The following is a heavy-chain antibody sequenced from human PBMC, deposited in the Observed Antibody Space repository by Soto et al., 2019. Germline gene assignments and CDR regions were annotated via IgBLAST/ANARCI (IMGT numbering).Heavy chain of an antibody. D-gene: IGHD3-3*01. CDR3: AKGRYDFWSGYYLYYFDY. CDR1: GFTFSSYA. CDR2: ISGSGGST. J-gene: IGHJ4*02. Sequence: GGSLRLSCAASGFTFSSYAMSWVRQAPGKGLEWVSAISGSGGSTYYADSVKGRFTISRDNSKNTLYLQMNSLRAEDTAVYYCAKGRYDFWSGYYLYYFDYWGQGTLVTVSS. V-gene: IGHV3-23*01.